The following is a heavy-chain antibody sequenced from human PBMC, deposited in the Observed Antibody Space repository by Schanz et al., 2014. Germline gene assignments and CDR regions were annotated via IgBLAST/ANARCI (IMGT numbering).Heavy chain of an antibody. CDR3: ARDRDQWDGNYLDY. CDR2: IGGSDGNT. Sequence: QVQLVQSGGEVKTPGASVKVSCKASGYTFTRSGISWVRQAPGQGLEWMGWIGGSDGNTNCARNFQGRVTMTTDTSTSTVYMELRSLTSDDSAVYYCARDRDQWDGNYLDYWGQGTLVTVSS. J-gene: IGHJ4*02. CDR1: GYTFTRSG. V-gene: IGHV1-18*01. D-gene: IGHD1-26*01.